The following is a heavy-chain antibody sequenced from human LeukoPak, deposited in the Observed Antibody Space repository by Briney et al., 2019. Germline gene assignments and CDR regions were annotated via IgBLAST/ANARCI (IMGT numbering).Heavy chain of an antibody. CDR3: ARDPNYGDSTLPDY. CDR1: GYTFTGYY. D-gene: IGHD4-17*01. Sequence: ASVKVSCKASGYTFTGYYMHWVRQAPGQGLEWMGWINPNSGGTNYAQKFQGRVTMTRDTSISTAYMELSRLRSDDTAVYYCARDPNYGDSTLPDYWGQGTLVTVSS. CDR2: INPNSGGT. V-gene: IGHV1-2*02. J-gene: IGHJ4*02.